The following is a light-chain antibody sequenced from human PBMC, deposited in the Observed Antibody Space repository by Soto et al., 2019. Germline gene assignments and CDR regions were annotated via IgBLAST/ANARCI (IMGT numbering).Light chain of an antibody. J-gene: IGKJ4*01. CDR3: QQRSNWPLT. V-gene: IGKV3-11*01. CDR1: QSVSSY. Sequence: ENVLTQSPDTLSLYPGERATLSCRASQSVSSYLAWYQQKPGQAPRLLIYDASNRATGIPARFSGSGSGTDFTLTISSLEPEDFAVYYCQQRSNWPLTFGGGTKVEIK. CDR2: DAS.